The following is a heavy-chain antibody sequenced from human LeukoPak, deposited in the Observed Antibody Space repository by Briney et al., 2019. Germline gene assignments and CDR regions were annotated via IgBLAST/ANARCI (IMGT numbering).Heavy chain of an antibody. CDR2: ISGSGGNT. Sequence: GGSLRLSCVASGFTFGSYAMSWVRQAPGKGLEWVSAISGSGGNTFYADSVKGRFTISRDNSENTLYLQMNSLRAEDTAVYYCAKEMGAAWVDAFDIWGQGTMVTVSS. D-gene: IGHD1-26*01. J-gene: IGHJ3*02. CDR3: AKEMGAAWVDAFDI. CDR1: GFTFGSYA. V-gene: IGHV3-23*01.